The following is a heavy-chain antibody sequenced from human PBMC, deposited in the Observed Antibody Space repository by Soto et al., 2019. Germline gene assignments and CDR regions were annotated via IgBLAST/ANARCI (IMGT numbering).Heavy chain of an antibody. V-gene: IGHV4-30-2*01. CDR2: IYHSGST. D-gene: IGHD1-7*01. J-gene: IGHJ4*02. CDR1: GGSISSGGYS. CDR3: ARAHGYNWNYSLYYFDY. Sequence: QLQLQESGSGLVKPSQTLSLTCAVSGGSISSGGYSWSWIRQPPGKGLEWIGYIYHSGSTYYNPSLKSGVTISVARSKNQFSLKLSSVTAAVTAVYYGARAHGYNWNYSLYYFDYWGQGTLVTVSS.